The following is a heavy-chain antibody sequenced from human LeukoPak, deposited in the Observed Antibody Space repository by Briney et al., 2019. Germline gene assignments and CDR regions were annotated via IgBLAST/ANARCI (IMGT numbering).Heavy chain of an antibody. V-gene: IGHV6-1*01. Sequence: SQTLSLTCAISGDSFSSNSAAWNWIRQSPSRGLEWLGRTYYRSRWYNDYAVSVKSRITINPDTSKNQFSLQLNSVTPEDTAVYYCAREGYSSGWYYFDYWGQGTLVTVSS. J-gene: IGHJ4*02. CDR2: TYYRSRWYN. D-gene: IGHD6-19*01. CDR1: GDSFSSNSAA. CDR3: AREGYSSGWYYFDY.